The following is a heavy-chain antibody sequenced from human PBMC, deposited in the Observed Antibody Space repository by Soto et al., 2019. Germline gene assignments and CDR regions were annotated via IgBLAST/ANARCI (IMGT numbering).Heavy chain of an antibody. CDR3: ARDHHRYSGYDYVDY. D-gene: IGHD5-12*01. Sequence: PGGSLRLSCAASGFTFSNYAMSWVRQGPGKGLEWVSAISGSGGYTYYADSVKGRFTISRDNAKNSLYLQMNSLRAEDTAVYYCARDHHRYSGYDYVDYWGQGTLVTVSS. V-gene: IGHV3-23*01. CDR1: GFTFSNYA. J-gene: IGHJ4*02. CDR2: ISGSGGYT.